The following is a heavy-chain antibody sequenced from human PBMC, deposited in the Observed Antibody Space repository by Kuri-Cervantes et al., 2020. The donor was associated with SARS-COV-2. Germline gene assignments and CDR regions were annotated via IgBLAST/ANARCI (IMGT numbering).Heavy chain of an antibody. CDR2: ISYDGINK. J-gene: IGHJ4*02. V-gene: IGHV3-30*04. CDR1: GFTFSSYA. D-gene: IGHD5-24*01. Sequence: GESLKISCAASGFTFSSYAMHWVRQAPGKGLEWVAVISYDGINKFFADSVRGRFTISRDNSMHTLYLQMNSLRADDTAVYYCAKDTRWLQSYTFDYWGQGTLVTVSS. CDR3: AKDTRWLQSYTFDY.